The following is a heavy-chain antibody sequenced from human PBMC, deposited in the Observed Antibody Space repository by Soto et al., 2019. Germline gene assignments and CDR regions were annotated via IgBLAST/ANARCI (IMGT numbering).Heavy chain of an antibody. J-gene: IGHJ6*02. CDR3: ARDKTKDSSSSGYYYGMDV. Sequence: QVQLVQSGAEVKKPGSSVKVSCKASGGTFSSYAISWVRQAPGQGLEWMGGIIPIFGTANYAQKFQGRVTITADESTSTAYMELSILRSEDTAVYYCARDKTKDSSSSGYYYGMDVWGQGTTVTVSS. D-gene: IGHD6-6*01. V-gene: IGHV1-69*01. CDR2: IIPIFGTA. CDR1: GGTFSSYA.